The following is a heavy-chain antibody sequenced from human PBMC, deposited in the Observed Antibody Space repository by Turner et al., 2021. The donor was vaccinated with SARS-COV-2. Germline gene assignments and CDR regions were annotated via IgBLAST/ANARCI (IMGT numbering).Heavy chain of an antibody. D-gene: IGHD2-21*02. V-gene: IGHV4-39*01. Sequence: QLPLEESGPGLVKASETLSLTCGVSGGSVTNSFYFWGWVRQAPGRGLEWIASMSYSEMTYHSPSLRSRVSISKDTSKNQFSLRLTSLTAADTAIYYCATKTHCGSDCYSKYFDLWGRGTPVTVAS. J-gene: IGHJ2*01. CDR1: GGSVTNSFYF. CDR2: MSYSEMT. CDR3: ATKTHCGSDCYSKYFDL.